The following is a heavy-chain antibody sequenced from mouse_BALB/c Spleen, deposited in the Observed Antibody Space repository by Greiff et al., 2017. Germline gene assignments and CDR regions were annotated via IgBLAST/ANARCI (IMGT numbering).Heavy chain of an antibody. V-gene: IGHV1-80*01. CDR2: IYPGDGDT. CDR3: AREVRRHFDY. CDR1: GYAFSSYW. J-gene: IGHJ2*01. Sequence: QVQLQQSGAELVRPGSSVKISCKASGYAFSSYWMNWVKQRPGQGLEWIGQIYPGDGDTNYNGKFKGKATLTADKSSSTAYMQLSSLTSEDSAVYFCAREVRRHFDYWGQGTTLTVSS. D-gene: IGHD2-14*01.